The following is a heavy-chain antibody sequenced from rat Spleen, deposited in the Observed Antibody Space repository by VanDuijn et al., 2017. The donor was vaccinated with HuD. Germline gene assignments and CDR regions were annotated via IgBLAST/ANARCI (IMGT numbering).Heavy chain of an antibody. D-gene: IGHD1-2*01. CDR3: ARSDYGSTYYFDY. J-gene: IGHJ2*01. CDR1: GFSLSSYG. V-gene: IGHV2S61*01. CDR2: IWGNGNA. Sequence: QVQLKESGPGLVQPSQTLSLTCTVSGFSLSSYGVIWVRQPPGKGLEWMGVIWGNGNANYNSVLKSRLSISRVNSKSQVFLKMNNLQTEDTAMYFCARSDYGSTYYFDYWGQGVVVTVSS.